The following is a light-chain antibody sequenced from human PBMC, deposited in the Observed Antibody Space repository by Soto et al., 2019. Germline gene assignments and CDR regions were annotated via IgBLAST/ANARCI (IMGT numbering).Light chain of an antibody. V-gene: IGKV3-20*01. CDR3: QQYGSSYPWT. CDR2: GAS. J-gene: IGKJ1*01. Sequence: DIVVTQSPGTLSLSPGERATLSCRARQSVSSNYLAWYQQKPGQAPRLLIYGASSRATGIPDRFSGSGSGTDFTLTIRRLEPEDFAVYYCQQYGSSYPWTFGQGTKVEIK. CDR1: QSVSSNY.